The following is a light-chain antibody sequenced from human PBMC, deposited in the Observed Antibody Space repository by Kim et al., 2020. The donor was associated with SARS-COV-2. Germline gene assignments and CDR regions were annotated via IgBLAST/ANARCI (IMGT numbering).Light chain of an antibody. CDR2: KAS. CDR1: QSISSW. Sequence: LSASVGDRVTSTCRASQSISSWLAWYQQKPGKAPKLLIYKASSLESGVPSRFSGSGSGTEFTLTISSLQPDDFATYYCQQYNSYSLFGQGTKLEI. J-gene: IGKJ2*01. V-gene: IGKV1-5*03. CDR3: QQYNSYSL.